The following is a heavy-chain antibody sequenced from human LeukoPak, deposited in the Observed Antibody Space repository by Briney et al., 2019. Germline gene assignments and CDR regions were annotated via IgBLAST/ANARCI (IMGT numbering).Heavy chain of an antibody. CDR1: GGSISSGGYY. D-gene: IGHD4-17*01. CDR2: IYHSGST. CDR3: ARAPLYGDYGKGAFDI. V-gene: IGHV4-30-2*01. Sequence: PSETLSLTCTVSGGSISSGGYYWSWIRQPPGKGLEWIGYIYHSGSTYYNPSLKSRVTISVDRSKNQFSLKLSSVTAADTAVYYCARAPLYGDYGKGAFDIWGQGTMVTVSS. J-gene: IGHJ3*02.